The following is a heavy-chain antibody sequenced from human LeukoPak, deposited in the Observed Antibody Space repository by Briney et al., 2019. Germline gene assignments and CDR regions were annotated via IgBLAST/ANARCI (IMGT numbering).Heavy chain of an antibody. J-gene: IGHJ4*02. Sequence: GGSLRLSCAASGFTVSSNYMSWVRQAPGKGLELVSVIYSGGSTYYADSVKGRFTISRDNSKNTLYLQMNSLRAEDTAVYYCTTHVIQRPEFDYWGQGTLVTVSS. CDR3: TTHVIQRPEFDY. V-gene: IGHV3-53*01. D-gene: IGHD1-1*01. CDR1: GFTVSSNY. CDR2: IYSGGST.